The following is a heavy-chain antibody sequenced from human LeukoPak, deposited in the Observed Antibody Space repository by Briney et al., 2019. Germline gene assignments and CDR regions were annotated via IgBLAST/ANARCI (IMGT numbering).Heavy chain of an antibody. CDR2: ISSSSSYI. J-gene: IGHJ5*02. CDR1: GFTFSSYS. D-gene: IGHD1-26*01. CDR3: ARDSFGGSYPNWFDL. V-gene: IGHV3-21*01. Sequence: PGGSLRLSCAASGFTFSSYSMNWVRQAPGKGLEWVSSISSSSSYIYYADSVKGRFTISRDNAKNSLYLQMNSLRAEDTAVYYCARDSFGGSYPNWFDLWGQGTLVTVSS.